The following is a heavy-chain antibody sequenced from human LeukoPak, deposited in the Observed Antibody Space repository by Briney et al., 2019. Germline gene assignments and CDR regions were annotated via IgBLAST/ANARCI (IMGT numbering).Heavy chain of an antibody. J-gene: IGHJ3*02. CDR1: GGSISSYY. D-gene: IGHD2-2*01. V-gene: IGHV4-59*01. CDR2: IYYSGST. Sequence: PSETLSLTCTVSGGSISSYYWSWIRQPPGKGLEWVGSIYYSGSTNYNPSLKSRVTISAETSKHQFSLKLSSVTAADTAVYYCARVSPSNLLSFAFDIWGQGTMVTVSS. CDR3: ARVSPSNLLSFAFDI.